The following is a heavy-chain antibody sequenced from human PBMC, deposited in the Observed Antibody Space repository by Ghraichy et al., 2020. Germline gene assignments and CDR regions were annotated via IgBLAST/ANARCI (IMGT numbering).Heavy chain of an antibody. J-gene: IGHJ6*02. CDR2: INHSGST. D-gene: IGHD6-13*01. CDR3: ATNIAAAARYGMDV. Sequence: GSLRLSCAVYGGSFSGYYWSWIRQPPGKGLEWIGEINHSGSTNYNPSLKSRVTISVDTSKNQFSLKLSSVTAADTAVYYCATNIAAAARYGMDVWGQGTTVTVSS. CDR1: GGSFSGYY. V-gene: IGHV4-34*01.